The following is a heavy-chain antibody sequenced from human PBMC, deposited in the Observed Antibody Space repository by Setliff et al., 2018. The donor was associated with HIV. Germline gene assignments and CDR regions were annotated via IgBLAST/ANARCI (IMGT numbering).Heavy chain of an antibody. D-gene: IGHD4-17*01. CDR3: AKGGTTVLDY. J-gene: IGHJ4*02. V-gene: IGHV3-74*01. CDR2: NSDGSGT. CDR1: GFTFSNYW. Sequence: LRLSCAASGFTFSNYWMHWVRQAPGKGLVWVSRNSDGSGTSYADSVKGRFTISRDNAKNTLYPQMNSLRAEDTAVYYCAKGGTTVLDYWGQGTLVTVSS.